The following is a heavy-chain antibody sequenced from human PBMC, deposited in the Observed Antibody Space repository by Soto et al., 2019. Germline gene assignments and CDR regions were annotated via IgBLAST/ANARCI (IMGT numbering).Heavy chain of an antibody. V-gene: IGHV1-3*01. CDR3: ARGPSSGCFDS. D-gene: IGHD5-12*01. CDR1: GYPFTSYT. J-gene: IGHJ4*02. Sequence: GASVKVPCKASGYPFTSYTMHWMRQAPGQRLEWMGWINPANGATMYSQKFLGRVSITRDTSASTAYMELSSLRSEDTAVYYCARGPSSGCFDSWGQGTVVTVSS. CDR2: INPANGAT.